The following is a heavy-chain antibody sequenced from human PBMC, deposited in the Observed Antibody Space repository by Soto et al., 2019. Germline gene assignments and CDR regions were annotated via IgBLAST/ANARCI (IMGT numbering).Heavy chain of an antibody. Sequence: PSETLSLTCTVSGGSISSSSYYWGWIRQPPGKGLEWIGSIYYSGSTYYNPSLKSRVTISVDTSKNQFSLKLSSVTAADTAVYYCARGGDFWSGPGDYHYGMDVWGQGATVTVSS. CDR3: ARGGDFWSGPGDYHYGMDV. D-gene: IGHD3-3*01. J-gene: IGHJ6*02. CDR2: IYYSGST. CDR1: GGSISSSSYY. V-gene: IGHV4-39*01.